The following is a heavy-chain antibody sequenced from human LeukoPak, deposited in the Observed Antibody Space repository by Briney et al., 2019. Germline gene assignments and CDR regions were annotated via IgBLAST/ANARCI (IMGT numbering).Heavy chain of an antibody. D-gene: IGHD1-7*01. V-gene: IGHV4-4*07. Sequence: SQTLSLTCTVSGGSISSYYGSWIRQPAGKGLEWIGRIYTTGSTNYDPSIETRVTISVAKSKNQFSLKLTSVTAADTAVYYCARDAGTGTTGNYYYYMDVWGKGTTVTVSS. CDR1: GGSISSYY. CDR2: IYTTGST. CDR3: ARDAGTGTTGNYYYYMDV. J-gene: IGHJ6*03.